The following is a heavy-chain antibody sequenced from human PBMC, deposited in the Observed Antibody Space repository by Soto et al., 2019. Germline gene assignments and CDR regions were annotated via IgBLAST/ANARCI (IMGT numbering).Heavy chain of an antibody. J-gene: IGHJ4*02. Sequence: GGSLRLPCAASGFTFSSYAMSWVRQAPGKGLEWVSAISGSGGSTYYAESVKGRFTISRDNSKNTLYLQMNSLRAEDTAVYYCAKLDYNNHPSEYWGQGTLVTVSS. CDR2: ISGSGGST. V-gene: IGHV3-23*01. D-gene: IGHD4-4*01. CDR1: GFTFSSYA. CDR3: AKLDYNNHPSEY.